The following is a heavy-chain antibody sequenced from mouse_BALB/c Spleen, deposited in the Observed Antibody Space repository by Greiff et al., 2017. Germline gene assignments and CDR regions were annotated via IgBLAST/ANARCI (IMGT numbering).Heavy chain of an antibody. CDR1: GFTFSSFG. D-gene: IGHD2-4*01. J-gene: IGHJ3*01. V-gene: IGHV5-17*02. CDR2: ISSGSSTI. Sequence: DVKLVESGGGLVQPGGSRKLSCAASGFTFSSFGMHWVRQAPEKGLEWVAYISSGSSTIYYADTVKGRFTISRDNPKNTLFLQMTSLRSEDTAMYYCARSGDYDAWFAYWGQGTLVTVSA. CDR3: ARSGDYDAWFAY.